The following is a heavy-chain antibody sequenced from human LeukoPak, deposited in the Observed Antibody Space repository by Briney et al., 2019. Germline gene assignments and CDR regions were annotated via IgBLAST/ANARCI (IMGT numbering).Heavy chain of an antibody. J-gene: IGHJ6*02. CDR2: ISAYNGNT. V-gene: IGHV1-18*01. Sequence: ASVKVSCKASGYTFTSYGISWVRQAPGQGLEWMGWISAYNGNTNYAQKLQGRVTMTTDTSTSTAYMELRSLGSDDTAVYYCARGVAAAEDYYYGMDVWGQGTTVTVSS. CDR3: ARGVAAAEDYYYGMDV. D-gene: IGHD6-13*01. CDR1: GYTFTSYG.